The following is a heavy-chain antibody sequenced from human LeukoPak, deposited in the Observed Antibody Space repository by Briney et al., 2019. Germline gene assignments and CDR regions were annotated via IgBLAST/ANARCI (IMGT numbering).Heavy chain of an antibody. CDR2: IYPGDSGT. J-gene: IGHJ4*02. CDR1: GYSFTSYW. D-gene: IGHD4-17*01. Sequence: GESLKISYKGSGYSFTSYWIGWVRQMPGKGLEWMGIIYPGDSGTRYSPSFQGQVTISADKSISTAYLQWSSLKASDTAMYYCARHLNDYGDGYYFDYWGRGTLVTVSS. V-gene: IGHV5-51*01. CDR3: ARHLNDYGDGYYFDY.